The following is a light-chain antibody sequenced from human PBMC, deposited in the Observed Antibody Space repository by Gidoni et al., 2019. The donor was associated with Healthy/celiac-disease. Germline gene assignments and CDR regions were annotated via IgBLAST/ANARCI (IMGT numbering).Light chain of an antibody. CDR2: DVS. CDR1: SSDVGGYNY. J-gene: IGLJ2*01. V-gene: IGLV2-14*03. Sequence: QSALTQPASVSGSPGQPITLSCTGTSSDVGGYNYVSWYQQHPGKAPKLMIYDVSNRPSGVSNRFSGSKSGNTASLTISGLQAEDEDDYYCSSYTSSSTVVFGGGTKLTVL. CDR3: SSYTSSSTVV.